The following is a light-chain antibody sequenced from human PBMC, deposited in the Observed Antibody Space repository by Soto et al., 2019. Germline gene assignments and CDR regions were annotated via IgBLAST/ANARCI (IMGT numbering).Light chain of an antibody. J-gene: IGKJ1*01. CDR2: KAS. V-gene: IGKV1-5*03. CDR1: QSISSW. CDR3: LQHHSYPWT. Sequence: DIQMTQSPSSLSASVGDRVTITCRASQSISSWLAWYQQKPGKAPKLLIYKASTLESGVPSNFSGSGSGTEFTLTISSLQPEDFATYYCLQHHSYPWTFGQGTKVDIK.